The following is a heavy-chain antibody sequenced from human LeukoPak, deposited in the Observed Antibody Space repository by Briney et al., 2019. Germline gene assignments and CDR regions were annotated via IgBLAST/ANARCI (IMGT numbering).Heavy chain of an antibody. V-gene: IGHV4-34*01. CDR3: AVNPHRDGXLNY. J-gene: IGHJ4*02. D-gene: IGHD5-24*01. Sequence: SETLSLTCVVYGGSFSGYYWSWVRQPPGKGLEWIGEVNHSGSTNYNPSLKSRVTISVDTSKNQFSLKLSSVTAADTAVYFCAVNPHRDGXLNYXXQGTLVTVS. CDR1: GGSFSGYY. CDR2: VNHSGST.